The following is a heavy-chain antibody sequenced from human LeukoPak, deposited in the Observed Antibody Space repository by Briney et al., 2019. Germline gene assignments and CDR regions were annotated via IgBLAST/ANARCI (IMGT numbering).Heavy chain of an antibody. CDR3: ARGAAGYSYG. D-gene: IGHD5-18*01. J-gene: IGHJ4*02. Sequence: SETLSLTCTVSGDSISSTNFWGWVRQPPGGGLEWIGTIFFRGSTSYNPSLKSRVTISIDTSKNQFSLRLNSVTAADTAAYYCARGAAGYSYGWGQGTLVTVSS. CDR1: GDSISSTNF. CDR2: IFFRGST. V-gene: IGHV4-39*07.